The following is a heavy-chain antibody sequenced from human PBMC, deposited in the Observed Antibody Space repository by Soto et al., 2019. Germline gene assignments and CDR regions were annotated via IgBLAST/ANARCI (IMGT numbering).Heavy chain of an antibody. CDR2: MYYSGTT. V-gene: IGHV4-39*01. J-gene: IGHJ5*02. CDR1: GGSISSSDFY. Sequence: TSETLSLTCTVSGGSISSSDFYWGWLRQTPGKGLEFSGSMYYSGTTYYNPSLKSRVTISVDTSKDQFTLKLISVTAADTAVYYCAVVDSTGNWFDPWGEGALGTVSS. CDR3: AVVDSTGNWFDP. D-gene: IGHD6-25*01.